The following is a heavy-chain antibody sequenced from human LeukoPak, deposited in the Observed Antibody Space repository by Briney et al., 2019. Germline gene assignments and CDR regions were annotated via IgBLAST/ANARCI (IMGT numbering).Heavy chain of an antibody. CDR2: INPGGSSI. J-gene: IGHJ4*02. Sequence: GRSLRLSCAASGFTFSSYWMHWVRQVPGKGRVWVTRINPGGSSITYADSVKGRFTISRDNAKNTLYLQMDSLRAEDTGVYYCARSNQADDYWGQGTMVTVSS. CDR1: GFTFSSYW. V-gene: IGHV3-74*01. D-gene: IGHD1-14*01. CDR3: ARSNQADDY.